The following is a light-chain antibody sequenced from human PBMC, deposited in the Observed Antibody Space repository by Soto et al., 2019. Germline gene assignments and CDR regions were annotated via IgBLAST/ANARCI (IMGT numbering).Light chain of an antibody. J-gene: IGKJ1*01. CDR1: QSVSSSY. CDR2: GAS. V-gene: IGKV3-20*01. Sequence: EIVLTQSPGTLSLSPGERATLSCRASQSVSSSYLAWYQQKPGQAPRLIIYGASSRATGIPDRFSGSGSGTDFTLTISRLEREDFAVYYCQQYGSSPPWTSGQGTKVEIK. CDR3: QQYGSSPPWT.